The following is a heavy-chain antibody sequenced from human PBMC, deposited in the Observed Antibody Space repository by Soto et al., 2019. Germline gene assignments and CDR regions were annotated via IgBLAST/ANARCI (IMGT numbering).Heavy chain of an antibody. D-gene: IGHD5-18*01. Sequence: GASVKVSCKASGYTFTSYGISWVRQAPGQGLEWMGWIRAYNGNTNYAQKLQGRVTMTTDTSTSTAYMELRSLRSDDTAVYYCARGYGYSYGSESYYYYGMDVWGQGTTVTVSS. CDR1: GYTFTSYG. V-gene: IGHV1-18*01. J-gene: IGHJ6*02. CDR3: ARGYGYSYGSESYYYYGMDV. CDR2: IRAYNGNT.